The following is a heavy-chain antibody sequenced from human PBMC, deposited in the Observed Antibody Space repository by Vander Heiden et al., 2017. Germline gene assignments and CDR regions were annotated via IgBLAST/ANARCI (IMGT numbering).Heavy chain of an antibody. D-gene: IGHD2-15*01. CDR1: GYIFISYW. V-gene: IGHV5-51*01. J-gene: IGHJ6*02. CDR2: IFPDDSDA. CDR3: ARLAFRGGGLDV. Sequence: EVQLVQSGAEVKQPGESLRISCKTSGYIFISYWIAWVRQKPGKGLGWMGLIFPDDSDARYSPSFQGQVTISADKSSDTVSLQWSGLKASDSGIYYCARLAFRGGGLDVWGQGTTVSVSS.